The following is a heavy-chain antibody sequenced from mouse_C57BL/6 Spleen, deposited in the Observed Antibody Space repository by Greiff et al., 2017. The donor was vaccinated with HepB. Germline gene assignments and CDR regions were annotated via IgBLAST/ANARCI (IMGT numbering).Heavy chain of an antibody. CDR1: GFTFSDYY. J-gene: IGHJ1*03. Sequence: EVKLMESEGGLVQPGSSMKLSCTASGFTFSDYYMAWVRQVPEKGLEWVANINYDGSSTYYLDSLKSRFIISRDNAKNILYLQMSSLKSEDTATYYCARETHYYGSSNWYFDVWGTGTTVTVSS. D-gene: IGHD1-1*01. CDR2: INYDGSST. V-gene: IGHV5-16*01. CDR3: ARETHYYGSSNWYFDV.